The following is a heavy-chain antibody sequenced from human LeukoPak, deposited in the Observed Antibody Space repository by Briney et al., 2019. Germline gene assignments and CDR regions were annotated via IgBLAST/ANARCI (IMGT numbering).Heavy chain of an antibody. Sequence: PSETLSLTCTVSGYSISSGYYWGWIRQPPGRGLEWIGSIYHSGSTYYNPSLKSRVTISVDTSKNQFSLKLSSVTAADTAVYYCARSPGYSSSWAPGPRYYYGMDVWGQGTTVTVSS. CDR1: GYSISSGYY. V-gene: IGHV4-38-2*02. J-gene: IGHJ6*02. CDR3: ARSPGYSSSWAPGPRYYYGMDV. D-gene: IGHD6-13*01. CDR2: IYHSGST.